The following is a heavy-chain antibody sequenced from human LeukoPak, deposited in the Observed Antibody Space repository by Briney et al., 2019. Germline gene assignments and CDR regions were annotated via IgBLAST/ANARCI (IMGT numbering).Heavy chain of an antibody. CDR2: IRSKAYGGTT. V-gene: IGHV3-49*04. D-gene: IGHD6-13*01. CDR3: TRSSTTWYSYYCYYGMDV. CDR1: GFTFGDYV. Sequence: HTGGSLRLSCIASGFTFGDYVITWVRQAPGKGLEWVGFIRSKAYGGTTEYAASVKGRFTISRDDSKSIAYLQMNSLKTEDTAVYYCTRSSTTWYSYYCYYGMDVWGQVTTVTVSS. J-gene: IGHJ6*02.